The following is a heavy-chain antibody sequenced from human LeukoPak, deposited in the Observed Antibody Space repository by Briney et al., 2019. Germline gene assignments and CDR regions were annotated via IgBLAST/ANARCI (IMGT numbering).Heavy chain of an antibody. CDR2: INPSGGST. J-gene: IGHJ6*03. D-gene: IGHD1-26*01. Sequence: ASVKVSCKASGYTFTSYYMHWVRQAPGQGLEWMGIINPSGGSTSYAQKFQGRVTMTRDTSTSTVYMELSSLRSEDTAVYYCARESGSGSYYYYYYMDVWGKGTTATISS. CDR3: ARESGSGSYYYYYYMDV. V-gene: IGHV1-46*01. CDR1: GYTFTSYY.